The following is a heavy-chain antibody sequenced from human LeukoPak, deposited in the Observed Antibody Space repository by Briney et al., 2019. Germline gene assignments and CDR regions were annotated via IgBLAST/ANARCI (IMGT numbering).Heavy chain of an antibody. D-gene: IGHD6-19*01. V-gene: IGHV3-15*01. CDR3: TTESSGWYQDYYYYMDV. CDR1: GFTFGDYA. CDR2: IKSKTDGGTT. J-gene: IGHJ6*03. Sequence: GGSLRLSCTASGFTFGDYAMSWVRQAPGKGLEWVGRIKSKTDGGTTDYAAPVKGRFTISRDDSKNTLYLQMNSLKTEDTAVYYCTTESSGWYQDYYYYMDVWGKGTTVTVSS.